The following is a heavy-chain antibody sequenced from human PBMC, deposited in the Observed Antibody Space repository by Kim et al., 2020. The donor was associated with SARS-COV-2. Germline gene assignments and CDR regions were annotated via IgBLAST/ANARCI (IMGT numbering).Heavy chain of an antibody. CDR2: DT. CDR3: ARGVDSFDV. Sequence: DTKYSTSFQGQVTISVDKSTNSAYLQWSSLKASDTAMYYCARGVDSFDVWGQGTMVIVSS. D-gene: IGHD3-22*01. V-gene: IGHV5-51*01. J-gene: IGHJ3*01.